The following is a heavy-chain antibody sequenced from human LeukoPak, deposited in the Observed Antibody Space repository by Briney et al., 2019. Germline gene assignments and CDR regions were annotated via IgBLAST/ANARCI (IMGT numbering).Heavy chain of an antibody. D-gene: IGHD3-10*01. CDR2: VSKDGNTK. Sequence: GGSLRLSCVASGFTFNTYAIHWVRQAPGKGLEWVAVVSKDGNTKYYPDSVKGRFTISRDNSKNTVYLQMNSLRTEDTSVYYCARGIQPPKYYGSGSDTLDIWGQGTMVTVSS. J-gene: IGHJ3*02. CDR1: GFTFNTYA. CDR3: ARGIQPPKYYGSGSDTLDI. V-gene: IGHV3-30*04.